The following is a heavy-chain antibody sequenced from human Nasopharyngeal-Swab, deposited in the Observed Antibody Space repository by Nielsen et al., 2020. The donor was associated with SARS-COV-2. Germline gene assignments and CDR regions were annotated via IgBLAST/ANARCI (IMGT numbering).Heavy chain of an antibody. CDR3: AKEGVVGEVVGSSSWFGAFDI. Sequence: GGSLRLSCAASGFTFSRFGMSWVRQAPGKGLEWVSGISFSGGSTYYADSVKGRFTISRDNSKNTLYLQMNSLRAEDTAVYYCAKEGVVGEVVGSSSWFGAFDIWGQGTMVTVSS. V-gene: IGHV3-23*01. J-gene: IGHJ3*02. D-gene: IGHD6-13*01. CDR2: ISFSGGST. CDR1: GFTFSRFG.